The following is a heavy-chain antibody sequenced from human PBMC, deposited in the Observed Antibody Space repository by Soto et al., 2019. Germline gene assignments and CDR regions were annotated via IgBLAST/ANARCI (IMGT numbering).Heavy chain of an antibody. Sequence: SETLSLTCTVLGGSISSGDYYWGWIRQPPGKGLEWIGSLYYTDYTDSNPSLRSRVTIPVDTSENQFSLKLTSVTAADTAVYYCARHLYYDISPGYLRPYHYYGMDVWGQGTTVTVSS. CDR2: LYYTDYT. CDR3: ARHLYYDISPGYLRPYHYYGMDV. D-gene: IGHD3-9*01. V-gene: IGHV4-39*01. CDR1: GGSISSGDYY. J-gene: IGHJ6*02.